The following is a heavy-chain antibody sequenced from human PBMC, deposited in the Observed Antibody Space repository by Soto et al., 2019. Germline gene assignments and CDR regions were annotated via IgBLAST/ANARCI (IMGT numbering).Heavy chain of an antibody. J-gene: IGHJ4*01. CDR1: GFTFSSYW. D-gene: IGHD2-15*01. Sequence: EVQLVESGGGLVQPGGSLRLSCAASGFTFSSYWMSWVRQAPGKGLEWVANIKQDGSEKYYVDSVKGRFTISRDNVKNSLYLQMNSLRAEDTAVYYCARDSPGNDYGGVLVAAQGVGYWAHGNLVTVAS. V-gene: IGHV3-7*01. CDR3: ARDSPGNDYGGVLVAAQGVGY. CDR2: IKQDGSEK.